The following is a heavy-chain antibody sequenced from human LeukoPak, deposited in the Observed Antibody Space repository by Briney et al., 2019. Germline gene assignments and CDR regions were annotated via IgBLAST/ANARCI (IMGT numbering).Heavy chain of an antibody. V-gene: IGHV1-24*01. D-gene: IGHD2/OR15-2a*01. CDR2: FDPEDGET. CDR3: ATTQHFLLTSLHLYGMDV. J-gene: IGHJ6*02. Sequence: ASVKVSCKASGYTFTSYGISWVRQAPGKGLEWMGGFDPEDGETIYAQKFLGRVTMTEDTSTDTAYMELSSLRSEDTAVYYCATTQHFLLTSLHLYGMDVWGQGTTVTVSS. CDR1: GYTFTSYG.